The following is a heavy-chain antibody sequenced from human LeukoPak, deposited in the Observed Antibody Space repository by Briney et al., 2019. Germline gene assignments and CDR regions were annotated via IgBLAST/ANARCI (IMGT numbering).Heavy chain of an antibody. CDR3: ARDLDSYGWFDY. V-gene: IGHV3-7*01. J-gene: IGHJ4*02. CDR1: GFTFSTYW. D-gene: IGHD5-18*01. CDR2: IKQDGSEK. Sequence: QPGGSLRLSXAASGFTFSTYWMNWVRQAPGKGLEWVANIKQDGSEKNYVDSVKGRFTISRDNAKNSLHLQMNSLRVEDTAVYYCARDLDSYGWFDYWGQGTLVTVSS.